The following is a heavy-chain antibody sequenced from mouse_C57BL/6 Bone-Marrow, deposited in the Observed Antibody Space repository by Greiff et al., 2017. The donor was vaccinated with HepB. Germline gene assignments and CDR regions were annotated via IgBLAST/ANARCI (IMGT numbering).Heavy chain of an antibody. CDR2: IYPSDSET. V-gene: IGHV1-61*01. D-gene: IGHD2-4*01. J-gene: IGHJ4*01. Sequence: QVQLQQPGAELVRPGSSVKLSCKASGYTFTSYWMDWVKQRPGQGLEWIGNIYPSDSETHYNQKFKDKATLTVDKSSSTAYMQLSSLTSEDSAVYYCARNHYDYDDLHYYAMDDWGQGTSVTVSS. CDR3: ARNHYDYDDLHYYAMDD. CDR1: GYTFTSYW.